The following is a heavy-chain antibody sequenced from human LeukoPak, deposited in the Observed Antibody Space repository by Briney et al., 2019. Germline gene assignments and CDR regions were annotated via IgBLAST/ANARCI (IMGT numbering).Heavy chain of an antibody. D-gene: IGHD3-3*01. CDR2: INHSGST. CDR1: GGSFSGYY. Sequence: SETLSLTCAVYGGSFSGYYWSWIRQPPGKGLEWIGEINHSGSTNYNPSLKSRVTISVDTSKNQFSLKLSSVTAADTAVYYCARAHHGVVIPSYYYGMDVWGQGTTVTVSS. CDR3: ARAHHGVVIPSYYYGMDV. V-gene: IGHV4-34*01. J-gene: IGHJ6*02.